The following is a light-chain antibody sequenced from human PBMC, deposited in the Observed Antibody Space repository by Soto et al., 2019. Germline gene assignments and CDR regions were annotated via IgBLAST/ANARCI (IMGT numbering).Light chain of an antibody. J-gene: IGKJ1*01. V-gene: IGKV3-11*01. CDR3: QQRSNWPPL. Sequence: PVTLSVSPGERATLSCRASESVGSNLAWYQQKPGQAPRLLIYDASNRATGIPDRFSGSGSGTDFTLTISRLEPEDFAVYYCQQRSNWPPLFGQGTKVDIK. CDR2: DAS. CDR1: ESVGSN.